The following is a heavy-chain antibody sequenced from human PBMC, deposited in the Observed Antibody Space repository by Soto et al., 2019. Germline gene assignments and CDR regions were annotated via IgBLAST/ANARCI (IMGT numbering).Heavy chain of an antibody. D-gene: IGHD3-22*01. CDR3: AKAYDSSGYLWTYYYYGMDV. CDR2: ISYDGSNK. J-gene: IGHJ6*02. CDR1: GFTFSSYG. Sequence: QPGGSLRLSCAASGFTFSSYGMHWVRQAPGKGLEWVAVISYDGSNKYYADSVKGRFTISRDNSKNTLYLQMNSLRAEDTAVYYCAKAYDSSGYLWTYYYYGMDVWGQGTTVTVSS. V-gene: IGHV3-30*18.